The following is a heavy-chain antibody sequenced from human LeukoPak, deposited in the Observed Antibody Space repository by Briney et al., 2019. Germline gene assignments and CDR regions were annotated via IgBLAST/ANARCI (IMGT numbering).Heavy chain of an antibody. CDR1: GGTFSSYA. Sequence: GASVTVSCTASGGTFSSYAISWVRQAPGQGLEWMGGIIPIFGTANYAQKFQGRVTITTDESTSTAYMELSSLRSEDTAVYYCASSSRVGATGYYFDYWGQGTLVTVSS. V-gene: IGHV1-69*05. CDR2: IIPIFGTA. CDR3: ASSSRVGATGYYFDY. D-gene: IGHD1-26*01. J-gene: IGHJ4*02.